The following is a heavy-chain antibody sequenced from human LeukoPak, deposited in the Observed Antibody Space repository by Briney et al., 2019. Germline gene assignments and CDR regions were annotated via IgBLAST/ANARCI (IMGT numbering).Heavy chain of an antibody. V-gene: IGHV3-30-3*01. D-gene: IGHD3-10*01. CDR2: ISYDGSNK. Sequence: GGSLRLSCAASGFTFSSYAMHWVRQAPGKGLEWVAVISYDGSNKYYADSVKGRFTISRDNSKNTLYLQMNSLRAEDTAVYYCAGSYGSGSYSYYYYGMDVWGQGTTVTVSS. CDR1: GFTFSSYA. CDR3: AGSYGSGSYSYYYYGMDV. J-gene: IGHJ6*02.